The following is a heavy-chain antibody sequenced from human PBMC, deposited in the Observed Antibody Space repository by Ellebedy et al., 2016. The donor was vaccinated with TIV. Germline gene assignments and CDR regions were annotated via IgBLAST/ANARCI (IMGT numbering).Heavy chain of an antibody. CDR1: GFTFSHHG. Sequence: GESLKISCVASGFTFSHHGMHWVRQAPGKGLEWVALISYDGSSKYYAASVKGRISISRDNSKNTLDLQMNSLRTGDTALYYCAKDGSSTWYGGIDNWGQGALVTVSS. CDR2: ISYDGSSK. J-gene: IGHJ4*02. D-gene: IGHD6-13*01. V-gene: IGHV3-30*18. CDR3: AKDGSSTWYGGIDN.